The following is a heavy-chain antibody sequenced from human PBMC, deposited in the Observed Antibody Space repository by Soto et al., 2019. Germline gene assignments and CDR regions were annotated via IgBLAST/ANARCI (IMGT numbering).Heavy chain of an antibody. CDR2: ISGSGGST. Sequence: GGSLRLSCAASGFTFSSYAMSWVRQAPGKGLEWVSAISGSGGSTYYADSVKGRFTISRDNSKNTLYLQMNSLRAEDTAVYYCAKSPERGGAQDLLEWFNPAPYYYYGMDVWGQGTTVTVSS. D-gene: IGHD3-3*01. J-gene: IGHJ6*02. CDR1: GFTFSSYA. V-gene: IGHV3-23*01. CDR3: AKSPERGGAQDLLEWFNPAPYYYYGMDV.